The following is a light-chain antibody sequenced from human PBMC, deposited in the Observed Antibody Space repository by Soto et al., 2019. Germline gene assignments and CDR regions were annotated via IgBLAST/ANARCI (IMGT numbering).Light chain of an antibody. J-gene: IGLJ2*01. V-gene: IGLV1-51*01. CDR2: DNY. CDR3: DSWDNSLSVVL. Sequence: QSVLTQPPSVSAAPGLRVTISCSGSSSNIGSNYVSWYQQLPGTAPKLLIYDNYKRPSGIPDRFSGSTSGTSATLAIAGLQTGDEADYYCDSWDNSLSVVLFGGGTQLTVL. CDR1: SSNIGSNY.